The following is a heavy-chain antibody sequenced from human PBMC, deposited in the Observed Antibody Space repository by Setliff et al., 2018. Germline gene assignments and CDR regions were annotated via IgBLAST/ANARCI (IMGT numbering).Heavy chain of an antibody. J-gene: IGHJ6*03. CDR2: IGSKVSGGET. D-gene: IGHD3-3*01. CDR3: ARGGRFAHYMDV. V-gene: IGHV3-49*04. CDR1: GFTFSSFA. Sequence: PGESLKISCAASGFTFSSFAMSWVRQAPGKGLEWVSFIGSKVSGGETQHAASVRGRFTSSRDDSKNSLYLQMNSLRAEDTAVYYCARGGRFAHYMDVWGKGTTVTVSS.